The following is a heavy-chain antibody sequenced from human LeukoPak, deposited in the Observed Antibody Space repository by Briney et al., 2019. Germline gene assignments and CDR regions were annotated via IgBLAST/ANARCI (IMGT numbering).Heavy chain of an antibody. CDR3: AKYDYGGNYWFDP. Sequence: GRSLRLSCAASGFTFSSYAMHWVRQAPGKGLEWVAVISYDGSNKYYADSVKGRFTISRDNSKNTLYLQMNSLRAEDTAVYYCAKYDYGGNYWFDPWGQGTLVTVSS. D-gene: IGHD4-23*01. CDR2: ISYDGSNK. J-gene: IGHJ5*02. CDR1: GFTFSSYA. V-gene: IGHV3-30-3*02.